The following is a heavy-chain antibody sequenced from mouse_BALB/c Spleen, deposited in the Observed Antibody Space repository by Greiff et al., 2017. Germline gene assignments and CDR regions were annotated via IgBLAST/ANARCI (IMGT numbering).Heavy chain of an antibody. CDR2: INPYNGDT. CDR3: ARNYRYDGYYYAMDY. CDR1: GYSFTGYF. J-gene: IGHJ4*01. D-gene: IGHD2-14*01. V-gene: IGHV1-20*02. Sequence: EVQVVESGPELVKPGASVKISCKASGYSFTGYFMNWVMQSHGKSLEWIGRINPYNGDTFYNQKFKGKATLTVDKSSSTAHMELRSLASEDSAVYYCARNYRYDGYYYAMDYWGQGTSVTVSS.